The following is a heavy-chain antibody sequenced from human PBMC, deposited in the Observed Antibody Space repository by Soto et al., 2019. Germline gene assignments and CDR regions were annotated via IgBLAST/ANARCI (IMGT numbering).Heavy chain of an antibody. CDR1: GGSISSSNW. CDR3: ARVTLAGRGTDY. V-gene: IGHV4-4*02. D-gene: IGHD3-16*01. Sequence: SETLSLTCAVSGGSISSSNWWSWVRQPPGKGLEWIGEIYHSGSTNYNPSLKSRVTISVDKSKNQFSLKLSSVTAEDTAVYYCARVTLAGRGTDYWGQGTLVTVSS. J-gene: IGHJ4*02. CDR2: IYHSGST.